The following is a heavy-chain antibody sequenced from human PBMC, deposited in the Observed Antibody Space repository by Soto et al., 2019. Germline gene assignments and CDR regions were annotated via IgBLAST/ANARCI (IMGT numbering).Heavy chain of an antibody. V-gene: IGHV1-24*01. CDR3: ATELWVPAAKVFDY. CDR1: GYTLTELS. Sequence: ASVKVSCKVSGYTLTELSMHWVRQAPGKGLEWMGGFDPEDGETIYAQKFQGRVTMTEDTSTDTAYMELSSLRSEDTAVYYCATELWVPAAKVFDYWGQGTLVTVSS. D-gene: IGHD2-2*01. CDR2: FDPEDGET. J-gene: IGHJ4*02.